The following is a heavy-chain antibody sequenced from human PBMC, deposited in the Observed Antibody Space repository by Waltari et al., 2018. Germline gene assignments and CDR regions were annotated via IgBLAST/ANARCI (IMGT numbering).Heavy chain of an antibody. D-gene: IGHD2-2*01. CDR3: ARVSRSVVPAAIRSQIYEPSPPAKTRKYYYYYMDV. CDR1: GGSISSYY. CDR2: IYSSGST. Sequence: QVQLQESGPGLVKPSETLSLTCTVSGGSISSYYWSWIRQPAGKGLEWIGRIYSSGSTNYNPPLKSPVTMAVDTSKNQFSLKLSSVTAADTAVYYCARVSRSVVPAAIRSQIYEPSPPAKTRKYYYYYMDVWGKGTTVTISS. V-gene: IGHV4-4*07. J-gene: IGHJ6*03.